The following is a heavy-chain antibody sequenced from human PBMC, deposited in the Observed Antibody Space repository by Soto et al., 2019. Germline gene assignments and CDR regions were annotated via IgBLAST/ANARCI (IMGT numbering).Heavy chain of an antibody. Sequence: EVQLVESGGGLVKPGGSLRLSCAASGFTFSSYSMNWVRQAPGKGLEWVSSISSSSSYIYYADSVKGRFTISRDNAKNSLYLQMNSLRAEDTAVYYCARDRGTGVPAPVTVSYFDYWGQGTLVTVSS. CDR2: ISSSSSYI. J-gene: IGHJ4*02. CDR1: GFTFSSYS. CDR3: ARDRGTGVPAPVTVSYFDY. D-gene: IGHD2-2*01. V-gene: IGHV3-21*01.